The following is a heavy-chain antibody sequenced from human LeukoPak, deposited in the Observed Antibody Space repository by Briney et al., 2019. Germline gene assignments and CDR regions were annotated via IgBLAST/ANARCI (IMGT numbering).Heavy chain of an antibody. V-gene: IGHV4-34*01. CDR1: GGSISSYY. J-gene: IGHJ4*02. CDR3: ARLSVVAGFDY. Sequence: SETLSLTCTVSGGSISSYYWSWIRQPPGKGLEWIGEINHSGSTNYNPSLKSRVTISVDTSKNQFSLKLSSVTAADTAVYYCARLSVVAGFDYWGQGTLVTVSS. CDR2: INHSGST. D-gene: IGHD6-19*01.